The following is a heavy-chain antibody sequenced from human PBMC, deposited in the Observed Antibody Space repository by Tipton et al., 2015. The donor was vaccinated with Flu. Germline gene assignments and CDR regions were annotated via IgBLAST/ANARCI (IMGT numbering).Heavy chain of an antibody. CDR2: IYYSGST. V-gene: IGHV4-39*07. CDR1: GGSVTRSSYY. J-gene: IGHJ4*02. Sequence: TLSLTCAVSGGSVTRSSYYWGWIRQPPGKGLEWIGSIYYSGSTYYNPSLKSRVSISVDTSKNQFSLKLTSMTAADTAMYYCARVGDGYAYDYWGQGTLVTVSS. D-gene: IGHD5-24*01. CDR3: ARVGDGYAYDY.